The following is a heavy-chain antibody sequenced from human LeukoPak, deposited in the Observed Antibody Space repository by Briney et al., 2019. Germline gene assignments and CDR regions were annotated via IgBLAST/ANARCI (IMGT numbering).Heavy chain of an antibody. Sequence: GGSLRLSCEASGFTFGSHAMYWVRQAPGKGLEWVAGIFGSGGSPHYADSVKGRFTTSRDNSRNTVYLQINSLRAEDTAVYYCGKTTVGYSSSQKPAWPVDYWGQGTLVTVSS. J-gene: IGHJ4*02. CDR1: GFTFGSHA. CDR2: IFGSGGSP. D-gene: IGHD5-18*01. CDR3: GKTTVGYSSSQKPAWPVDY. V-gene: IGHV3-23*01.